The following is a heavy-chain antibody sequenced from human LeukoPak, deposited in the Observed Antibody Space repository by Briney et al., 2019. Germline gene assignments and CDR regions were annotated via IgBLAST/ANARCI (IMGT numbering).Heavy chain of an antibody. Sequence: PGGSLRLSCAASGFTFSSYWMNWVRQAPGKGLEWVSYISSSGSTIYYADSVKGRFTISRDNSKNTLYLQMNSLRAEDTAVYYCAREVTTAYYFDYWGQGTLVTVSS. CDR2: ISSSGSTI. J-gene: IGHJ4*02. V-gene: IGHV3-48*01. CDR3: AREVTTAYYFDY. D-gene: IGHD4-17*01. CDR1: GFTFSSYW.